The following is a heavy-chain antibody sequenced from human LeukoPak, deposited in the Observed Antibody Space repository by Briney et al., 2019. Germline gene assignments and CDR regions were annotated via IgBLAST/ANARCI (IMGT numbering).Heavy chain of an antibody. CDR1: GGSISSSSYY. CDR3: ASLTEDSVY. J-gene: IGHJ4*02. Sequence: DPSETLSLTCTVSGGSISSSSYYWGWIRQPPGKGLEWIGSIYYSGSTYYNPSLKSRVTISVDTSKNQFSLKLSSVTAADTAVYYCASLTEDSVYWGQGTLVTVSS. CDR2: IYYSGST. D-gene: IGHD3-9*01. V-gene: IGHV4-39*07.